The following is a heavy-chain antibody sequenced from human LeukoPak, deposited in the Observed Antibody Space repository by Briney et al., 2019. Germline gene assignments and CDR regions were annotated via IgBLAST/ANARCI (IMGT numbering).Heavy chain of an antibody. CDR3: ATHRRSGSGGSENAFEI. CDR1: GGSFSGYY. D-gene: IGHD5-12*01. J-gene: IGHJ3*02. CDR2: INHSGSS. V-gene: IGHV4-34*01. Sequence: PSETLSLTCAVYGGSFSGYYWTWIRQPPGKGLEWIGEINHSGSSKYNPSLKSRVTIAVDTSKKQFSLKLNSVTAADAAVYYCATHRRSGSGGSENAFEIWGQGTMVTVSS.